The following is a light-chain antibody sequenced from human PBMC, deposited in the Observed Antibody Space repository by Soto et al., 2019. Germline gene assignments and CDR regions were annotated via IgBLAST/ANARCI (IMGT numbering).Light chain of an antibody. Sequence: EIVLTQAPGTLSLSTGERATLSCRASQSVSSNLAWSQQKPGQAPRLLIDDASTRATGIPARVSGSGSGTDFTLTITSLEPEDFAVYYCQQRSNWPPTFGQGTKVDIK. CDR1: QSVSSN. CDR2: DAS. CDR3: QQRSNWPPT. J-gene: IGKJ1*01. V-gene: IGKV3-11*01.